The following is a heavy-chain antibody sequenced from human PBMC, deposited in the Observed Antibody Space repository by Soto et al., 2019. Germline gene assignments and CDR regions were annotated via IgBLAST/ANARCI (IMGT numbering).Heavy chain of an antibody. CDR2: IGTAGDA. D-gene: IGHD6-13*01. CDR1: GFTFSGFD. V-gene: IGHV3-13*01. CDR3: AKSQEIGTHFFDS. J-gene: IGHJ4*02. Sequence: GGSLRLSCEASGFTFSGFDMHWVRQPTGKGLEWVSSIGTAGDAYYAVSVKGRFTISRDNAKNSLSLQMNSLRAGDMAVYFCAKSQEIGTHFFDSWGQGTQVTVSS.